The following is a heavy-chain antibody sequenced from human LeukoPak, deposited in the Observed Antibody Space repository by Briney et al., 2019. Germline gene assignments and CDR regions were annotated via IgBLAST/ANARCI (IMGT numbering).Heavy chain of an antibody. CDR3: VRALGSSSADF. CDR1: GFTFSNSW. Sequence: GGSLRLSCAASGFTFSNSWMSWVRQAPGKGLDGVANINQDGSEKYYVDSVEGRFTISRDNAKNSLSLQMDSLRGEDTAVYFCVRALGSSSADFWGQGTLVTVSS. J-gene: IGHJ4*02. D-gene: IGHD6-6*01. V-gene: IGHV3-7*01. CDR2: INQDGSEK.